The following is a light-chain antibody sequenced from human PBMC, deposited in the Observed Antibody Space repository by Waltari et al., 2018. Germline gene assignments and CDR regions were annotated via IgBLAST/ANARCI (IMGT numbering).Light chain of an antibody. CDR2: VVS. CDR3: SSYTSINTFV. V-gene: IGLV2-14*01. J-gene: IGLJ1*01. Sequence: QSALTQPASVSGSPGQSITISCTVTSSDLGGHASVSLYHQHPGKAPKRMIYVVSKRPSGVSDLFSGSKSGNTASLTISGLQAEDEADYYCSSYTSINTFVFGTGTKVTVL. CDR1: SSDLGGHAS.